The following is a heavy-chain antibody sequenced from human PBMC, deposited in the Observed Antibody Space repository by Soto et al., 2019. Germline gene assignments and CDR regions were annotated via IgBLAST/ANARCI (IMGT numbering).Heavy chain of an antibody. V-gene: IGHV5-10-1*01. Sequence: LGESLKISCKGSGYSFTSYWISWVRQMPGKGLEWMGRIDPSDSYTNYSPSFQGHVTISADKSISTAYLQWSSLKASDTAMYYCARAYYYDSSGYYYDTHFAEFDPWRQGTLVTVSS. CDR2: IDPSDSYT. J-gene: IGHJ5*02. CDR1: GYSFTSYW. CDR3: ARAYYYDSSGYYYDTHFAEFDP. D-gene: IGHD3-22*01.